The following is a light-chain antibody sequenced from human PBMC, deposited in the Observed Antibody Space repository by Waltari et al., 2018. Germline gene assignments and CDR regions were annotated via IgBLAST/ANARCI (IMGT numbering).Light chain of an antibody. CDR3: QQYETFPFT. CDR1: QSISDL. J-gene: IGKJ2*01. V-gene: IGKV1-5*03. CDR2: KAT. Sequence: DIQMTQSPSTMSASVGDTVTITCRASQSISDLLAWYQHKPGKAPNLRIYKATSLESGVPSRFSGGASGTGFTLTISSLRPEDLATYYCQQYETFPFTFGQGTSLEIK.